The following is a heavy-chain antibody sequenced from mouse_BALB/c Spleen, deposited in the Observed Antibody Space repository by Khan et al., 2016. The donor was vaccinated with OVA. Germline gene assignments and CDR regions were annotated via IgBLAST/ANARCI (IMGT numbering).Heavy chain of an antibody. CDR3: ARQPYYHYNIMDY. D-gene: IGHD2-10*01. CDR1: GFSLTNYG. J-gene: IGHJ4*01. V-gene: IGHV2-6-1*01. CDR2: IWNDGNT. Sequence: QVQLKESEPGLVAPSQSLSITCTISGFSLTNYGVHWVRQPPGKGLEWLVVIWNDGNTAYNSALKSKLTISKDNSTSQVFLKMNSLQTDDTAMYFCARQPYYHYNIMDYWGQGTSVTVSS.